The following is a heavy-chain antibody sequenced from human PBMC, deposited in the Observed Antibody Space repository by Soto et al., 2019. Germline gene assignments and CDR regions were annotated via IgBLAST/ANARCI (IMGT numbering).Heavy chain of an antibody. V-gene: IGHV1-46*03. Sequence: GASVKVSCKASGYTFTSYYMHWVRQAPGQGLEWMGIINPSGGSTSYAQKFQGRVTMTRDTSTSTVYMGLSSLRSEDTAVYYCATRISSWYTGSYHYYYMDVWGKGTTVTVSS. CDR2: INPSGGST. CDR3: ATRISSWYTGSYHYYYMDV. J-gene: IGHJ6*03. D-gene: IGHD6-13*01. CDR1: GYTFTSYY.